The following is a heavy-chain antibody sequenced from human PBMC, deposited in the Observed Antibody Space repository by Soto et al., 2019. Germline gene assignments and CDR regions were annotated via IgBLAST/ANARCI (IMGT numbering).Heavy chain of an antibody. J-gene: IGHJ6*02. CDR2: ISYDGSNE. CDR3: AKVAVVGATTKYYYYYGMDV. D-gene: IGHD1-26*01. CDR1: GFTFSSYG. V-gene: IGHV3-30*18. Sequence: QVQLVESGGGVVQPGRSLRLSCAASGFTFSSYGMHWVRQAPGKGLEWVAVISYDGSNEHYADSVKGRFTISRDNSKNTLYLQMNRLRAEDTAVFYCAKVAVVGATTKYYYYYGMDVWGQGTTVTVSS.